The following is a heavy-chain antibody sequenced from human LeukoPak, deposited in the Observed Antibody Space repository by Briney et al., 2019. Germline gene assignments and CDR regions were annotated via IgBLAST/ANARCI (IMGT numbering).Heavy chain of an antibody. CDR1: GFTFSSYA. V-gene: IGHV3-23*01. CDR3: AARRGYYHYMDV. D-gene: IGHD3-3*01. Sequence: GGSLRLSCATSGFTFSSYAVAWVRQAPGKGLEWVSSISHTGSNTYYADSVKGRFTISRDNSKNTLSLQMNSLTAEDTAVYYCAARRGYYHYMDVWGKGTTVTVSS. CDR2: ISHTGSNT. J-gene: IGHJ6*03.